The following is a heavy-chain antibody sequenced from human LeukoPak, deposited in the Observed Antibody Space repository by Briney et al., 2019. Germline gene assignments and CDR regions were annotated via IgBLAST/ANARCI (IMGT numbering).Heavy chain of an antibody. Sequence: ASVKVSCKASGYTSTSYGISWVRQAPGQGLEWMGWISAYNGNTNYAQKLQDRVTMTTDTSTSTAYKELRSLRSDDTAVYYCARCRSGGYRFDPWGQGTLVTVSS. CDR1: GYTSTSYG. V-gene: IGHV1-18*01. D-gene: IGHD3-10*01. CDR2: ISAYNGNT. CDR3: ARCRSGGYRFDP. J-gene: IGHJ5*02.